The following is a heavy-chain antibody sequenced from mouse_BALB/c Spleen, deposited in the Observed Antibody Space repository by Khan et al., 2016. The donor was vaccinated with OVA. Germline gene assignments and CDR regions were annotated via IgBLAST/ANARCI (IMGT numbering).Heavy chain of an antibody. V-gene: IGHV1-81*01. Sequence: QVQLQQSGPELVKPGASVKMSCKASGYTFTDYVLTWVKQRTGQGLEWIGEIYPGSGNTYYNEKFKGKATLTVDKSSNTAYIQLSSLTFEDSAVYFCARGGYGTGGAYWGQGTLVTVAA. J-gene: IGHJ3*01. D-gene: IGHD1-1*01. CDR1: GYTFTDYV. CDR2: IYPGSGNT. CDR3: ARGGYGTGGAY.